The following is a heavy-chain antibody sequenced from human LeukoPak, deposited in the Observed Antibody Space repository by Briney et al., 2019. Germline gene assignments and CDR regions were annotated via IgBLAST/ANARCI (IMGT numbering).Heavy chain of an antibody. CDR1: GYNFDTYW. V-gene: IGHV5-51*01. D-gene: IGHD4-11*01. Sequence: GESLKISCKGSGYNFDTYWIGWVRQMPGKGLEWMGIVYPRDSDTRYSPSFQGQVTISADKSIRTAYLQWSSLKASDTAMYYCARLRLGTYYFDYWGQGTLVTVSS. CDR2: VYPRDSDT. J-gene: IGHJ4*02. CDR3: ARLRLGTYYFDY.